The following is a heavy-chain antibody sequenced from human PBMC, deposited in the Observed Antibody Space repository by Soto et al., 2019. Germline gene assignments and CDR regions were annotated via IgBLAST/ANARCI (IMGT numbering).Heavy chain of an antibody. V-gene: IGHV3-33*01. CDR2: IWYDGSNK. D-gene: IGHD2-15*01. CDR1: GFTFSSYG. CDR3: ARDVYPTAASRNWFDP. J-gene: IGHJ5*02. Sequence: QVQLVESGGGVVQPGRSLRLSCAASGFTFSSYGMHWVRQAPGKGLEWVADIWYDGSNKKYADSVKGRFTISRDNSKNTLYLRMNSLRAEDTAVYFCARDVYPTAASRNWFDPWGQGTLVTVSS.